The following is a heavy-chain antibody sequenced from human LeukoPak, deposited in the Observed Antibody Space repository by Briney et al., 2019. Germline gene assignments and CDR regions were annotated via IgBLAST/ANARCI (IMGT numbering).Heavy chain of an antibody. Sequence: PGGSLRLSCAASGFTFSSYWMSWVRQAPGKGLEWVANIKQDGSEKYYVDSVKGRFTISRDNAKNSLYLQMNSLRAEDTAVYYCARDDGSGWYYFDYWGQGTLVTVPS. CDR3: ARDDGSGWYYFDY. J-gene: IGHJ4*02. CDR1: GFTFSSYW. D-gene: IGHD6-19*01. CDR2: IKQDGSEK. V-gene: IGHV3-7*01.